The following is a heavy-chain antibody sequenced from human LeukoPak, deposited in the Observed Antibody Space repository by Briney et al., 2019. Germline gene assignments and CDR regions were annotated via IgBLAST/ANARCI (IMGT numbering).Heavy chain of an antibody. D-gene: IGHD2-21*01. CDR1: GVSISNYF. Sequence: SETLSLTCNVFGVSISNYFWSWLRQPAGKGLEGIGRFYASGTTYYNPSLRRRVTLSMDTSKNHFSLKLTSVTAADTAVYYCARTHCGGGSCDTFDPWGQGTLVTVSS. J-gene: IGHJ5*02. CDR2: FYASGTT. CDR3: ARTHCGGGSCDTFDP. V-gene: IGHV4-4*07.